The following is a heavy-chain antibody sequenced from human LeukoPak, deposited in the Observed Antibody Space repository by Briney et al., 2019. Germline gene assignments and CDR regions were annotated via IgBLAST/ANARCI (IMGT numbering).Heavy chain of an antibody. V-gene: IGHV4-31*03. Sequence: SQTLSLTCTVSAGSISSGAYYWSWLRQPPGTGLEWIGYISYTGHTNSNPTLKSRVTISGDTSKNQFSLKLSSVTAADTAVYFCARTSNLRGGFYMDVWGKGTTVIVSS. CDR1: AGSISSGAYY. CDR2: ISYTGHT. D-gene: IGHD3-10*01. CDR3: ARTSNLRGGFYMDV. J-gene: IGHJ6*03.